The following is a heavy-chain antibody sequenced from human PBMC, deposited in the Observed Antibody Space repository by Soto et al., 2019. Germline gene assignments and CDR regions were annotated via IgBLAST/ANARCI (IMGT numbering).Heavy chain of an antibody. Sequence: ASLKVSCKAYNYTFTSYGINWVRQAPGQGLEWMGWISAYNGNTNYAQKFQGRVTMTTDTSTSTAYMELRSLRSDDTAVYYCARGGNSGYYLDYWGQGTLVTVSS. J-gene: IGHJ4*02. CDR2: ISAYNGNT. D-gene: IGHD3-22*01. CDR1: NYTFTSYG. CDR3: ARGGNSGYYLDY. V-gene: IGHV1-18*01.